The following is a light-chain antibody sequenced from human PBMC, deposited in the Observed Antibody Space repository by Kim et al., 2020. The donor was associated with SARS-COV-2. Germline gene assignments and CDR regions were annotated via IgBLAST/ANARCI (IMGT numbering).Light chain of an antibody. V-gene: IGKV4-1*01. Sequence: DIVMTQSPDSLAVSLGERATINCKSSQSVLYSSNNKNYLAWYQQKPGQPPKLLIYWASTRESGVPDRFSDSGSGTDFTLTISSLQAEDVAIYYCQQYDSAPLTFGGGTKVDIK. CDR1: QSVLYSSNNKNY. CDR2: WAS. CDR3: QQYDSAPLT. J-gene: IGKJ4*01.